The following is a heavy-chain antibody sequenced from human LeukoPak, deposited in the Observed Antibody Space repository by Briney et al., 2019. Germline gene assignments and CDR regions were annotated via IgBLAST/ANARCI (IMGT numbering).Heavy chain of an antibody. D-gene: IGHD2-15*01. CDR3: ARGKNIVVVVAALNWFDP. CDR1: GGSFSGYY. CDR2: INHSGST. J-gene: IGHJ5*02. V-gene: IGHV4-34*01. Sequence: PSETLSLTCAVYGGSFSGYYWSWIRQPPRKGLEWIGEINHSGSTNYNPSLKSRVTISVDTSKNQFSLKLSSVTAADTAVYYCARGKNIVVVVAALNWFDPWGQGTLVTVSS.